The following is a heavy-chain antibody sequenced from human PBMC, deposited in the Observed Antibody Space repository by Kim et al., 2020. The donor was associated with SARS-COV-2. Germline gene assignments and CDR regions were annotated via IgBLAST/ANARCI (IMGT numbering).Heavy chain of an antibody. CDR3: ARGQRITMVRGVRGDAFDI. D-gene: IGHD3-10*01. J-gene: IGHJ3*02. V-gene: IGHV4-34*01. Sequence: RRVTISVETSKNQFSLKLSSVTAADTAVYYCARGQRITMVRGVRGDAFDIWGQGTMVTVSS.